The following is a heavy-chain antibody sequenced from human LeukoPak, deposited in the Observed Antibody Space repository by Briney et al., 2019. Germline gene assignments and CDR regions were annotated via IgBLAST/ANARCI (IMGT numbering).Heavy chain of an antibody. Sequence: SETLSLTCTVSGGSISSSSYYWGWIRQPPGKGLEWIGSIYYSGSTNYNPSLKSRVTISVETSKNEFSLKLRSVTAADTAVYYCARVTGYRIEDYFDYWGQGTLVTVSS. J-gene: IGHJ4*02. CDR2: IYYSGST. V-gene: IGHV4-39*07. CDR1: GGSISSSSYY. CDR3: ARVTGYRIEDYFDY. D-gene: IGHD6-13*01.